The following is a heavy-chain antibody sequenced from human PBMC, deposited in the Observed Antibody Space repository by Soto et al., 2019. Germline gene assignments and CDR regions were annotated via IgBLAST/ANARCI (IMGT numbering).Heavy chain of an antibody. CDR3: ARDGATVTTARVIDY. CDR1: GFTFSSYG. V-gene: IGHV3-33*01. D-gene: IGHD4-17*01. J-gene: IGHJ4*02. Sequence: QVQLVESGGGVVQPGRSLRLSCAASGFTFSSYGMHWVRQAPGKGLEWVAVIWYDGSNKYYADSVKGRFTISRDNSKNTLYLQMNSLRAEETSVYYCARDGATVTTARVIDYWGQGTLVTVSS. CDR2: IWYDGSNK.